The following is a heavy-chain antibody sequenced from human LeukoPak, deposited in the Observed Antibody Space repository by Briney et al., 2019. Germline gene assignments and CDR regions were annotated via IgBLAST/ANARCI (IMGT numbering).Heavy chain of an antibody. CDR2: ISSSSSYI. CDR1: GFTFSSYS. J-gene: IGHJ4*02. V-gene: IGHV3-21*01. Sequence: GGPLILSCAASGFTFSSYSMNWVRQAPGKGLEWVSSISSSSSYIYYADSVKGRFTISRDNAKNSLYLQMNSLRAEDTAVYYCARVVGATKGIDHWGQGTLVTVSS. CDR3: ARVVGATKGIDH. D-gene: IGHD1-26*01.